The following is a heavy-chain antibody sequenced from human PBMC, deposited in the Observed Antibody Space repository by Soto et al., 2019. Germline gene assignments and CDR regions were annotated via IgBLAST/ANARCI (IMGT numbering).Heavy chain of an antibody. CDR2: LWDHGRDK. Sequence: PGGSLRLSCATSGFTFSDYVMHWVRQAPGKGLEWVAVLWDHGRDKHYANPVKGCFTITTKNSKNTLYMKLKSLRAEETDVYYCARDHGGQSGNFIFGIWGQGTPVTVSS. V-gene: IGHV3-33*01. CDR1: GFTFSDYV. CDR3: ARDHGGQSGNFIFGI. J-gene: IGHJ4*02. D-gene: IGHD3-3*02.